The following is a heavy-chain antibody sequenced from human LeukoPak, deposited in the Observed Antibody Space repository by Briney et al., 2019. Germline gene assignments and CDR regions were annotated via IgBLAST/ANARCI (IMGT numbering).Heavy chain of an antibody. CDR1: GGSISSSLYH. Sequence: SETLSLTCTVSGGSISSSLYHWGWIRQSPGKNLEWLGSIYYTGTTHYNPSLKSRVTMSVDTSKNQFSLKLSSVTAADTAVYYCARTTRGVTRNVPLEPYYSDYWGQGTLVTVSS. CDR3: ARTTRGVTRNVPLEPYYSDY. V-gene: IGHV4-39*07. CDR2: IYYTGTT. J-gene: IGHJ4*02. D-gene: IGHD3-10*01.